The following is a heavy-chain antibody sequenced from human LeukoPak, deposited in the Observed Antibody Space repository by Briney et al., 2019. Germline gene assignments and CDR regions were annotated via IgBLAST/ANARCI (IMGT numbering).Heavy chain of an antibody. CDR3: ARVGSISAAGTPDY. CDR1: GFTFSSYE. V-gene: IGHV3-48*03. D-gene: IGHD6-13*01. CDR2: ISSSASTI. Sequence: PGGSLRLSCAASGFTFSSYEMNWVRQAPGKGLEWVSFISSSASTIYYADSVKGRFTISRDNAKNSLYLQVNSLRADDTAVYYCARVGSISAAGTPDYWGQGTLVTVSS. J-gene: IGHJ4*02.